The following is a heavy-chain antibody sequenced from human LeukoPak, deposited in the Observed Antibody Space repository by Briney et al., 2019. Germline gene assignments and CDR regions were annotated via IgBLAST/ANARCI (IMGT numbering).Heavy chain of an antibody. D-gene: IGHD1-7*01. Sequence: RASVKVSCKASGYTFTIYGISWVRQAPGQGLEWMGWISAYNGNTNYAQKLQGRVTITADKSTSTAYMELSSLRSEDTAVYYCARARPELELFEGFDPWGQGTLGTVSS. CDR2: ISAYNGNT. CDR1: GYTFTIYG. V-gene: IGHV1-18*01. J-gene: IGHJ5*02. CDR3: ARARPELELFEGFDP.